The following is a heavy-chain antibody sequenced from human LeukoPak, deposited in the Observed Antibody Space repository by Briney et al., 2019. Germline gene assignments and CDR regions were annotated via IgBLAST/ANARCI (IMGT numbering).Heavy chain of an antibody. CDR2: INHSGST. CDR3: ATSLRWNYAD. D-gene: IGHD1-7*01. J-gene: IGHJ4*02. Sequence: PSETLSLTCAVYGGSFSGYYWSWIRQPPGKGLEWSGEINHSGSTNYNPSLKSRVTISVDTSKNQFSLKLSSVTAADTAVYYCATSLRWNYADWGQGTLVTVSS. V-gene: IGHV4-34*01. CDR1: GGSFSGYY.